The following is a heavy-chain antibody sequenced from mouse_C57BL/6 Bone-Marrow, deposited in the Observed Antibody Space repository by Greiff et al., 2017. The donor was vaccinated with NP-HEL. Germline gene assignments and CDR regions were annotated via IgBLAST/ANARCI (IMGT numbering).Heavy chain of an antibody. J-gene: IGHJ2*01. D-gene: IGHD2-3*01. V-gene: IGHV14-4*01. CDR1: GFNIKDDY. CDR3: TTDGLLDY. Sequence: EVKLVESGAELVRPGASVKLSCTASGFNIKDDYMHWVKQRPEQGLEWIGWIDPENGDTEYASKFQGKATITADTPSNTAYLQLSSLTSEDTAVYYCTTDGLLDYWGQGTTLTVSS. CDR2: IDPENGDT.